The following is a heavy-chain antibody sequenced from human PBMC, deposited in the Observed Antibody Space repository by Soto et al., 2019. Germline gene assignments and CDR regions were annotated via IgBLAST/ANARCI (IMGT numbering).Heavy chain of an antibody. V-gene: IGHV4-34*01. CDR1: GESFSDNP. Sequence: SETLSLTCAVYGESFSDNPWSWIRQPPGKGLEWIGEVSHSGYTVYNPSLKSRVTISLGTSNNQFSLKLISATAADTAVYFCAKGGRLRSPFGLWGQGTLVTVSS. J-gene: IGHJ4*02. D-gene: IGHD4-17*01. CDR3: AKGGRLRSPFGL. CDR2: VSHSGYT.